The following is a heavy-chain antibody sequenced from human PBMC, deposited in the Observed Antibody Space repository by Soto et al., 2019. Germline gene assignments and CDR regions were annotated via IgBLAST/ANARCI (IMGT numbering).Heavy chain of an antibody. D-gene: IGHD3-10*01. J-gene: IGHJ4*02. CDR2: IYTSGST. CDR3: ARGGHY. V-gene: IGHV4-4*07. Sequence: XTLCLTCTVSGGSLSSYYWSWIRQPAGKGLEWIGRIYTSGSTNYNPSLKSRVTMSVDTSKNQFSLKVSSVTAADTTVYYCARGGHYWGQGTLGTVSS. CDR1: GGSLSSYY.